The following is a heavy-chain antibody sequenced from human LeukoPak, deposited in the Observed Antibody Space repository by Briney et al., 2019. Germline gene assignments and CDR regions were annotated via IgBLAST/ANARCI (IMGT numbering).Heavy chain of an antibody. CDR3: ARRFHYYDSRDRAFDI. J-gene: IGHJ3*02. CDR2: INHSGST. CDR1: GGSFSGYY. D-gene: IGHD3-22*01. Sequence: SETLSLTCAVYGGSFSGYYWSWIRQPPGKGLEWIGEINHSGSTNYNPSLKSRVTISVDTSKNQFSLKLSSVTAADTAVYYCARRFHYYDSRDRAFDIWGQGTMVTVSS. V-gene: IGHV4-34*01.